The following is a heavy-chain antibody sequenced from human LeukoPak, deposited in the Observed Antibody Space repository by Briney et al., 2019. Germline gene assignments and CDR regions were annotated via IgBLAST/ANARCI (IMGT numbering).Heavy chain of an antibody. J-gene: IGHJ4*02. CDR2: INPSGGST. Sequence: ASVKVSCKASGYTFTSYYMHWVRQAPGQGLEWMGIINPSGGSTSYAQKFQGRVTMTRDTSTSTVYMELSSLRSGDTHGYYFARVAHWDSSGWFPFDYWGQGTLVTVSS. D-gene: IGHD6-19*01. CDR3: ARVAHWDSSGWFPFDY. CDR1: GYTFTSYY. V-gene: IGHV1-46*01.